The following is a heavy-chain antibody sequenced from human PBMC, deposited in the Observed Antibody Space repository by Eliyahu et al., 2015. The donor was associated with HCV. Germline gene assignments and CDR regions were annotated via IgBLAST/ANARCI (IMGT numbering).Heavy chain of an antibody. CDR3: ARCPSSGYNWFDP. J-gene: IGHJ5*02. D-gene: IGHD6-19*01. V-gene: IGHV3-66*01. Sequence: EVQLVESGGGLVQPGGSXXLSCAASGFXVSXXYMGXVRQAPGKGLEWVSVIYSGGSTYYADSVKGRFTISRDNSKNTLYLQMNSLRAEDTAVYYCARCPSSGYNWFDPWGQGTXVTVSS. CDR1: GFXVSXXY. CDR2: IYSGGST.